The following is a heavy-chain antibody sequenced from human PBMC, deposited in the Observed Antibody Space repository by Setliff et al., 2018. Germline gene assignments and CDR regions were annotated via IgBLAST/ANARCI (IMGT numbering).Heavy chain of an antibody. CDR3: AREAGYYDSSGPVGVPYYYYMDV. CDR2: IYYSGST. J-gene: IGHJ6*03. CDR1: GGSISSYY. V-gene: IGHV4-59*01. D-gene: IGHD3-22*01. Sequence: PSETLSLTCTVSGGSISSYYWSWIRQPPGKGLEWIGYIYYSGSTNYNPSLKSRVTISVDTSKNQFSLKLSSVTAADTAVYYCAREAGYYDSSGPVGVPYYYYMDVWGKGTTVTVSS.